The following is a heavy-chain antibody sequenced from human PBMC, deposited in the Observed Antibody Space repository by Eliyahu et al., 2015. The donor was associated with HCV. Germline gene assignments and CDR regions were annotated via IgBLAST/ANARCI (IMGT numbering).Heavy chain of an antibody. CDR1: GFSLTTSGVG. D-gene: IGHD3-16*01. CDR3: AHVDFYDRNDYYYNWFDP. Sequence: QITLKESGPTLVKPTHTLTLTCSFSGFSLTTSGVGVAWIRQPPGKALEWLAVVYWDDDKRYNPSLKTRLTLTKDTSNNRVVLIMTNMDPVDTATYFCAHVDFYDRNDYYYNWFDPWGPGTLVTVSS. CDR2: VYWDDDK. V-gene: IGHV2-5*02. J-gene: IGHJ5*02.